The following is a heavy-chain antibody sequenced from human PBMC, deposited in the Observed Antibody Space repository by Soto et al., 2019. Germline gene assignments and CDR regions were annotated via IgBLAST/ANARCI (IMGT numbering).Heavy chain of an antibody. J-gene: IGHJ6*02. Sequence: QLQLQESGPGLVKSSETLSLTCTVSGGPLSSYDYYWGWIRQPPGKGLEWLGSITYSGSTYYNPSLKSRLTRSVDTSKNQFSLKVTSVTAADTAVYYCARPAVASFVGAAMDVWGQGTTVTVSS. V-gene: IGHV4-39*01. CDR1: GGPLSSYDYY. CDR2: ITYSGST. D-gene: IGHD2-21*01. CDR3: ARPAVASFVGAAMDV.